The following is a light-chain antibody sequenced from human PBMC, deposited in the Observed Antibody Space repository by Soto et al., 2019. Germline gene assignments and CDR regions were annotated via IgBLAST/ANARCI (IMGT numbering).Light chain of an antibody. V-gene: IGKV1-8*01. J-gene: IGKJ1*01. Sequence: AIRMTQSPSSLSASTGDRVTITCRASQGISSYLAWYQQKPGKAPKLLIYAASTLQSGVPSRFSGSGSGTDFTLTISCLQSEDFATYYCQQYDNLPSWTFGQGTKVDIK. CDR1: QGISSY. CDR3: QQYDNLPSWT. CDR2: AAS.